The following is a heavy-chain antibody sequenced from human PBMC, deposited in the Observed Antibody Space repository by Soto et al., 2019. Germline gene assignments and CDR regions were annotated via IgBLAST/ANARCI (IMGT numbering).Heavy chain of an antibody. CDR1: GGSISSSSYY. CDR2: IYYSGST. Sequence: SETLSLTCTVSGGSISSSSYYWGWIRQPPGKGLEWIGSIYYSGSTYYNPSLKSRVTISVDTSKNQFSLKLSPVTAADTAVYYCVNFCPPPSPDVLTDNTAGFAYGGRGTLVPASP. CDR3: VNFCPPPSPDVLTDNTAGFAY. J-gene: IGHJ4*02. D-gene: IGHD3-3*01. V-gene: IGHV4-39*01.